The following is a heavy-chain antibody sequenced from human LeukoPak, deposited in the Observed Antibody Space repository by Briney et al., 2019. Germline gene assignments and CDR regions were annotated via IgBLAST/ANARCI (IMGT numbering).Heavy chain of an antibody. J-gene: IGHJ3*02. CDR1: GYTFTGYY. CDR3: ASIPGGMILDSAFDI. V-gene: IGHV1-2*02. Sequence: ASVKVSCKASGYTFTGYYMHWVRQAPGQGLEWMGWINPNSGGTNYAQKFQGRVTMTRGTSISTAYMELSRLRSDDTAVYYCASIPGGMILDSAFDIWGQGTMVTVSS. CDR2: INPNSGGT. D-gene: IGHD3-22*01.